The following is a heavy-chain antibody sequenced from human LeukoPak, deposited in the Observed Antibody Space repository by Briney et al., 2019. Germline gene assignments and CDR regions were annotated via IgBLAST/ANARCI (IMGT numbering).Heavy chain of an antibody. D-gene: IGHD2-2*01. J-gene: IGHJ6*02. V-gene: IGHV3-30-3*01. Sequence: PGRSLRLSCAASGFTFSSYAMRWVRQAPGKGLEWVAVISYDGSNKYYADSVKGRFTISRDNSKNTLYLQMNSLRAEDTAVYYCAREGSSTSCPDVWGQGTTVTVSS. CDR3: AREGSSTSCPDV. CDR2: ISYDGSNK. CDR1: GFTFSSYA.